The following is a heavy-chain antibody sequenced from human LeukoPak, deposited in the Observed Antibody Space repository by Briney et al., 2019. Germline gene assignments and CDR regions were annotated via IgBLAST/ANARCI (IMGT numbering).Heavy chain of an antibody. CDR2: IIPIFGTA. CDR3: VRGGEGVAISVSYWFDP. J-gene: IGHJ5*02. Sequence: SVKVSCTASGGTFSSYAISWVRQAPGQGLEWMGGIIPIFGTANYAQKFQGRVTMTRDTSISTAYMELRSLRSEDTAVYYCVRGGEGVAISVSYWFDPWGQGTLVTVSS. D-gene: IGHD3-10*01. CDR1: GGTFSSYA. V-gene: IGHV1-69*05.